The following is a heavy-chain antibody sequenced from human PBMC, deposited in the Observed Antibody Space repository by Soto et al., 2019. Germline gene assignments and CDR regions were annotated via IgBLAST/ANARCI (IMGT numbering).Heavy chain of an antibody. CDR2: IIPMFGTA. J-gene: IGHJ4*02. CDR1: GGTFSRHA. D-gene: IGHD3-22*01. V-gene: IGHV1-69*01. Sequence: QVQLVQSGAEVRKPGSSVKVSCKASGGTFSRHAISWVRQAPGQGLEWMGGIIPMFGTANHAQKFQGRVTIIADESTSTAYMELSSPRSEDTAIYYCARGWGYDSSDYYYAYWGQGTLVIVSS. CDR3: ARGWGYDSSDYYYAY.